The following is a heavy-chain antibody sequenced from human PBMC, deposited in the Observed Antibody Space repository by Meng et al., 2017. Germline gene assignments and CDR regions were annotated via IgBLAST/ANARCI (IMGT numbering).Heavy chain of an antibody. CDR2: ISAYNGNT. CDR3: ARDRSSGWYEYYYYYYGMEV. CDR1: GYTFTSYG. D-gene: IGHD6-19*01. J-gene: IGHJ6*02. V-gene: IGHV1-18*01. Sequence: ASVKVSCKASGYTFTSYGISWVRQAPGQGLECMGWISAYNGNTNYAQKLQGRVTMTTDTSTSTAYMELRSLRSDDTAVDYCARDRSSGWYEYYYYYYGMEVWGQGTTVTVSS.